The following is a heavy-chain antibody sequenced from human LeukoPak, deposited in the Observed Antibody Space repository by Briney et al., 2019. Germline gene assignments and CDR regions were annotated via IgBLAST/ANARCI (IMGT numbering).Heavy chain of an antibody. CDR2: ISYDGSNK. J-gene: IGHJ4*02. CDR3: ARDSSIKGVVAAALRY. V-gene: IGHV3-30-3*01. CDR1: GFTFSSYA. D-gene: IGHD2-2*01. Sequence: PGGSLRLSCAASGFTFSSYAMHWVRQAPGKGLEWVAVISYDGSNKYYADSVKGRFTISRDNSKNTLYLQMNSLRAEDTAVYYCARDSSIKGVVAAALRYWGQGTLVTVSS.